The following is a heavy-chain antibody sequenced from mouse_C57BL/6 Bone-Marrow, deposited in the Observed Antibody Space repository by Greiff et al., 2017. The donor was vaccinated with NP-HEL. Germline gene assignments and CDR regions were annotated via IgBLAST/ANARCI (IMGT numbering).Heavy chain of an antibody. CDR1: GFSLTSYG. CDR3: AKSGNYERAMDY. Sequence: VNLVESGPGLVQPSQSLSITCTVSGFSLTSYGVHWVRQSPGKGLEWLGVIWRGGSTDYNAAFMSRLSITKDNSKSQVFFKMNSLQADDTAIYYCAKSGNYERAMDYWGQGTSVTVSS. D-gene: IGHD2-1*01. J-gene: IGHJ4*01. V-gene: IGHV2-5*01. CDR2: IWRGGST.